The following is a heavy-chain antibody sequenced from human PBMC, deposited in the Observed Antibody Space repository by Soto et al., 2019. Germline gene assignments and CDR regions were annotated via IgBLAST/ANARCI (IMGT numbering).Heavy chain of an antibody. J-gene: IGHJ6*02. Sequence: QVQLVESGGGVVQPGRSLRLSCAASGFTFSSYGIHWVRQAPGKGLEWVAVIWYDGSNKYYADSVKGRLSISRDNSKNTVHLQMNSLTAEDTAEYHCARDWNGMDVWGQGTTVTVSS. V-gene: IGHV3-33*01. CDR1: GFTFSSYG. CDR2: IWYDGSNK. CDR3: ARDWNGMDV. D-gene: IGHD3-3*01.